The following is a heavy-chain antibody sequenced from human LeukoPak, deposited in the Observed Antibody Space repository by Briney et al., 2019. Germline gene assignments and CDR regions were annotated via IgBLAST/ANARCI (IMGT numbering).Heavy chain of an antibody. Sequence: GASVKVSCRASGYTFTSYDINWVRQATGQGLEWMGWMNPNSGNTGYAQKFQGRVTITRNTSISTAYMELSSLRSEDTAVYYCARIEDYYYMDVWGKGTTVTVSS. CDR2: MNPNSGNT. J-gene: IGHJ6*03. CDR1: GYTFTSYD. D-gene: IGHD3-22*01. V-gene: IGHV1-8*03. CDR3: ARIEDYYYMDV.